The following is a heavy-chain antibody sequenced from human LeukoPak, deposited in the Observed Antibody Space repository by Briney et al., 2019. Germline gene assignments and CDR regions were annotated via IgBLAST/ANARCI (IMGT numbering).Heavy chain of an antibody. V-gene: IGHV4-39*01. CDR3: ARQYGPVSGGFDYYDSSGYYYY. CDR1: GGSISSSSYY. J-gene: IGHJ4*02. CDR2: IYYSGST. D-gene: IGHD3-22*01. Sequence: SETLSLTCTVSGGSISSSSYYWGWIRQPPGKGLEWIGSIYYSGSTYYNPSLKSRVTISVDTCKNQFSLKLSSVTAADTAVYYCARQYGPVSGGFDYYDSSGYYYYWGQGTLVTVSS.